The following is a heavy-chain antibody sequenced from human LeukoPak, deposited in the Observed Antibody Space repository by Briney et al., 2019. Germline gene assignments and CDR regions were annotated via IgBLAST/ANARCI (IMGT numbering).Heavy chain of an antibody. V-gene: IGHV1-8*01. J-gene: IGHJ4*02. CDR1: GYTFTSYD. CDR2: MNPNSGNT. Sequence: ASVKVPCKASGYTFTSYDINWVRQATGLGLDWMGWMNPNSGNTGYAQKFQGRVTMTRNTSISTAYMELSSLRSEDTAVYYCARVDYSNYSFDYWGQGTLVTVSS. D-gene: IGHD4-11*01. CDR3: ARVDYSNYSFDY.